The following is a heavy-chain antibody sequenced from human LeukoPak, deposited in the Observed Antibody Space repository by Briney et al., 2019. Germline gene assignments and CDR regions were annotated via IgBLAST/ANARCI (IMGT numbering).Heavy chain of an antibody. Sequence: SQTLSLTCTVSGDSISSGGYYWSWIRQHPGKGLEWIGYIYSSGITHYNPSVKSRLTISVDKSKNQFSLHLSSVTAADAAVYYCARNNFGDFLELAYWGQGTLVTVSS. J-gene: IGHJ4*02. CDR1: GDSISSGGYY. CDR3: ARNNFGDFLELAY. D-gene: IGHD2-21*02. V-gene: IGHV4-31*03. CDR2: IYSSGIT.